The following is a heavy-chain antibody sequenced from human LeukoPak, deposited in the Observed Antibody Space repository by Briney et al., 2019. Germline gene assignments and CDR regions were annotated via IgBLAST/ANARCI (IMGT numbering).Heavy chain of an antibody. D-gene: IGHD3-10*01. CDR3: AKDMGYYGSGSYFYYYYMDV. J-gene: IGHJ6*03. CDR2: IYSGGST. Sequence: GGSLRLSCAASGFTVSSNYMGWVRQAPGKGLEWVSVIYSGGSTYYADSVKGRFTISRDNSKNTLYLQMNSLRAEDTAVYYCAKDMGYYGSGSYFYYYYMDVWGKGTTVTISS. V-gene: IGHV3-53*01. CDR1: GFTVSSNY.